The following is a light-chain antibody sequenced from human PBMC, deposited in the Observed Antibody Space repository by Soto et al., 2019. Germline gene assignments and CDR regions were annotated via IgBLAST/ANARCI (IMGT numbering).Light chain of an antibody. J-gene: IGLJ1*01. V-gene: IGLV2-8*01. CDR3: CSNAGSHLYG. CDR1: SSDVGGYNY. Sequence: QSALTQPPSASGSPGQSVTISCTGTSSDVGGYNYVSWYQQHPGKAPKLLIYEVTKRPSGVPDRFSGSKSGNTASLTVSGLQGYEEAEEFFCSNAGSHLYGLGNGTKLTLL. CDR2: EVT.